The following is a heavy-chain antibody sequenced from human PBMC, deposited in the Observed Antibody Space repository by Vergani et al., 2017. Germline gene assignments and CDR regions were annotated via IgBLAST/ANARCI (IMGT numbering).Heavy chain of an antibody. D-gene: IGHD3-9*01. CDR3: ARAVVRYYDWSLPRGYYFDY. CDR2: INHSGST. CDR1: GGSFSGYY. V-gene: IGHV4-34*01. Sequence: QVQLPQWGAGLLKPSETLSLTCAVYGGSFSGYYWSWIRQPPGKGLEWIGEINHSGSTNYNPSLKSRVTISVDTSKNQVSLKLSSVTATDTAGYYCARAVVRYYDWSLPRGYYFDYWGQGTLVTVSS. J-gene: IGHJ4*02.